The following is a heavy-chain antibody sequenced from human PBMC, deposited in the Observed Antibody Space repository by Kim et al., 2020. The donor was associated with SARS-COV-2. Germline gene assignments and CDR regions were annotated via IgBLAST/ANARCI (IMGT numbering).Heavy chain of an antibody. CDR1: GGTFSSYA. J-gene: IGHJ6*02. V-gene: IGHV1-69*04. Sequence: SVKVSCKASGGTFSSYAISWVRQAPGQGLEWMGRIIPILGIANYAQKFQGRVTITADKSTSTAYMELSSLRSEDTAVYYCARNYYDSIPLLGDYYYYGMDVWGQGTTVTVSS. CDR3: ARNYYDSIPLLGDYYYYGMDV. CDR2: IIPILGIA. D-gene: IGHD3-22*01.